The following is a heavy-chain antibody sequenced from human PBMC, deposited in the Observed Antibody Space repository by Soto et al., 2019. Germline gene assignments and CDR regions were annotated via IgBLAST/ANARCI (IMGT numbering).Heavy chain of an antibody. Sequence: TSETLSLTCTVSGCSISSYYWSWIRQPPGKGLEWIGYIYYSGSTNYNPSLKSRVTISVDTSKNQFSLKLSSVTAADTAVYYCARGVRYFDWLDVPWFDPWGQGTLVTVSS. CDR3: ARGVRYFDWLDVPWFDP. J-gene: IGHJ5*02. V-gene: IGHV4-59*08. CDR2: IYYSGST. D-gene: IGHD3-9*01. CDR1: GCSISSYY.